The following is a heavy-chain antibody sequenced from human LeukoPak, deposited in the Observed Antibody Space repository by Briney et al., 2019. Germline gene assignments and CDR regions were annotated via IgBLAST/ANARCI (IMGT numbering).Heavy chain of an antibody. CDR1: GGSISSSIYY. CDR3: AVRADQLVDY. D-gene: IGHD1-1*01. Sequence: PSETLSLTCTVSGGSISSSIYYWGWIRQPPGKGLEWIGYIYYSGSTNYNPSLKSRVTISVDTSKNQFSLKLSSVTAADTAVYYCAVRADQLVDYWGQGTLVTVSS. J-gene: IGHJ4*02. V-gene: IGHV4-61*05. CDR2: IYYSGST.